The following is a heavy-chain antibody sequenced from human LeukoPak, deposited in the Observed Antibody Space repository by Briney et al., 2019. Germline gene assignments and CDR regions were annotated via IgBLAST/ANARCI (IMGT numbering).Heavy chain of an antibody. CDR2: MNPNSGNT. CDR3: AREYQLLGTVYNYFDP. CDR1: GYTFTSYD. Sequence: ASVKVSCKASGYTFTSYDINWVRQATGQGLEWMGWMNPNSGNTGYAQKFQGRVTMTRNTSISTAYMELTSLRSEDTAVYYCAREYQLLGTVYNYFDPWGQGTLVTVSS. V-gene: IGHV1-8*01. J-gene: IGHJ5*02. D-gene: IGHD2-2*01.